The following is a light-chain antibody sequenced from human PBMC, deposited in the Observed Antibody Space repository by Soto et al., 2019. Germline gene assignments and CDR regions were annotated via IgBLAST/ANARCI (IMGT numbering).Light chain of an antibody. CDR3: ETWDSSLSAVV. CDR2: DNN. Sequence: QSVLTQPPSVSAAPGQKVTISCSGSSSNIGNNYLYWYQQLPGTAPKLLIYDNNKRPSGTPDRFSGSKSGTSATLGITGLQTGDEADYYCETWDSSLSAVVFGGGTKLTV. CDR1: SSNIGNNY. J-gene: IGLJ2*01. V-gene: IGLV1-51*01.